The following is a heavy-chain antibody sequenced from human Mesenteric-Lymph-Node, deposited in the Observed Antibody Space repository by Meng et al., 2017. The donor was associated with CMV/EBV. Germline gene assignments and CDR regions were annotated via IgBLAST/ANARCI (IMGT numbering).Heavy chain of an antibody. CDR2: ISAYNGNT. D-gene: IGHD2-2*03. J-gene: IGHJ6*02. V-gene: IGHV1-18*01. CDR1: GYTFSSYG. Sequence: ASVKVSCKASGYTFSSYGINWVRQAPGQGLEWMGWISAYNGNTHYAQKFQGRVTVTTDTSTTTAYMELRSLRSDDTAVYYCARTWILSYYYYGMDVWGQGTTVTV. CDR3: ARTWILSYYYYGMDV.